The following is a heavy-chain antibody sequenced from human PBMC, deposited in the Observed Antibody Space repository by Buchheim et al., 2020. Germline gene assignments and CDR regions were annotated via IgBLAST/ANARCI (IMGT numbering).Heavy chain of an antibody. J-gene: IGHJ4*02. CDR2: ISGSGGST. Sequence: EVQLLESGGGLVQPGGSLRLSCAASGFTFSSYAMSRVRQAPGKGLEWVSAISGSGGSTYYADSVKGRFTISRDNSKNTLYLQMNSLRAEDTAVYYCAKDKEGEGSGWYGYFDYWGQGTL. V-gene: IGHV3-23*01. D-gene: IGHD6-19*01. CDR3: AKDKEGEGSGWYGYFDY. CDR1: GFTFSSYA.